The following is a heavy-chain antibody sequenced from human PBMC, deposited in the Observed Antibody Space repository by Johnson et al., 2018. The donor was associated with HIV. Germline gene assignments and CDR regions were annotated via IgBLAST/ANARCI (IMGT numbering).Heavy chain of an antibody. CDR3: ARGRASWELYDAFEI. CDR2: ISYDGSNE. D-gene: IGHD1-26*01. J-gene: IGHJ3*02. Sequence: QVQLVESGGGAVQPGRSMRLSCAASGFTFSSYTMYWVRQAPGKGLEWVAVISYDGSNEYYADSVKGRFTISRDNSKNTLYLQMSSLRAGDTAVYYCARGRASWELYDAFEIWGQGTMVIVSS. V-gene: IGHV3-30*04. CDR1: GFTFSSYT.